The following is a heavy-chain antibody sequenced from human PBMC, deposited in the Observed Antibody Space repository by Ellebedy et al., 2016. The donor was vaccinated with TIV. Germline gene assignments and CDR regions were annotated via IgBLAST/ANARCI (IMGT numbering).Heavy chain of an antibody. CDR3: AKDRTPGDGFWVFDQ. Sequence: GESLKISCAASGFTFSRYAIGWVRQAPGKGLEWVSGLFGSGGGISYGDSVKGRITISRDNSKNTVDLQINSLRAEDTAVYYCAKDRTPGDGFWVFDQWGQGTLVSVSS. CDR2: LFGSGGGI. CDR1: GFTFSRYA. V-gene: IGHV3-23*01. D-gene: IGHD2-21*01. J-gene: IGHJ4*02.